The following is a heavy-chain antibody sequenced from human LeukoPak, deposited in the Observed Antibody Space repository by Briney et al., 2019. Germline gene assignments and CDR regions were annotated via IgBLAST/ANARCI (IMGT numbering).Heavy chain of an antibody. V-gene: IGHV4-34*01. CDR2: INHSGST. CDR1: GGSFSGYY. CDR3: AREYIVATITRWFDP. Sequence: PSETLSLTCAVYGGSFSGYYWSWIRQPPGKGLEWIGEINHSGSTNYNPSLKSRVTMSVDTSKNQFSLKLSSVTAADTAVYYCAREYIVATITRWFDPWGQGTLVTVSS. J-gene: IGHJ5*02. D-gene: IGHD5-12*01.